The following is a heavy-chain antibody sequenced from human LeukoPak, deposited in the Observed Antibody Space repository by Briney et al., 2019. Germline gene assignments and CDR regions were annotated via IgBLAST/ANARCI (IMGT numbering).Heavy chain of an antibody. D-gene: IGHD3-16*01. CDR3: ARDRDLGDAFDI. Sequence: SESLSLTCTVSGGSISSYYWSWIRQPPGKGLEWIGYIYYSGSTNYNPSLKSRVTISVDTSKNQFSLKLSSVTAADTAVYYCARDRDLGDAFDIWGQGTMVTVSP. CDR2: IYYSGST. J-gene: IGHJ3*02. V-gene: IGHV4-59*01. CDR1: GGSISSYY.